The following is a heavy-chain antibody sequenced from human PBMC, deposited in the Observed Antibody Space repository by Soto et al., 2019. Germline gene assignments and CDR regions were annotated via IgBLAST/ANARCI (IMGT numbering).Heavy chain of an antibody. Sequence: GGSLRLSCAASGFTFDEYTMRWVRQAPGKGLEWVSLISWDGGSTYYADSVKGRFTISRDNSKNSLYLQMNSLRTEDTALYYCAKDIFTGYSYGFGPNYYGMDVWGQGTTVTVSS. D-gene: IGHD5-18*01. J-gene: IGHJ6*02. CDR2: ISWDGGST. CDR1: GFTFDEYT. V-gene: IGHV3-43*01. CDR3: AKDIFTGYSYGFGPNYYGMDV.